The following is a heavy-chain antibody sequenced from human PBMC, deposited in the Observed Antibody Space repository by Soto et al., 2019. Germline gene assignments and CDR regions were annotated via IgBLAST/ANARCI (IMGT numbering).Heavy chain of an antibody. V-gene: IGHV3-23*01. Sequence: EVQLLESGGGLVQPGGSLRLSCAASGFTFSSYAMSWVRQAPGKGLEWVSAISGSGGSTYYADSVKGRFTISRDNSKNTLYLQMTSLRAEDTAVYYCAKDHGSLWFGDPAGDWFDPWGQGTLVTVSS. CDR3: AKDHGSLWFGDPAGDWFDP. CDR1: GFTFSSYA. D-gene: IGHD3-10*01. CDR2: ISGSGGST. J-gene: IGHJ5*02.